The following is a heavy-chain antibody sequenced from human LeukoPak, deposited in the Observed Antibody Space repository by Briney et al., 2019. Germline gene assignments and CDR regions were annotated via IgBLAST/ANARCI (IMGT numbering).Heavy chain of an antibody. D-gene: IGHD2-2*01. CDR3: ARVPAAMGKGY. CDR1: GFTFSSYA. V-gene: IGHV3-30*04. J-gene: IGHJ4*02. Sequence: GSLRLSCAASGFTFSSYAMHWVRQAPGKGLEWVAVISYDGSNKYYADSVKGRFTISRDNSKNTLYLQMNSLRAEDTAVYYCARVPAAMGKGYWGQGTLVTVSS. CDR2: ISYDGSNK.